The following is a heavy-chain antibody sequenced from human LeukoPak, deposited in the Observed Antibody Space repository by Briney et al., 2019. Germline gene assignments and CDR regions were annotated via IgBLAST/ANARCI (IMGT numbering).Heavy chain of an antibody. CDR2: IYYSGST. V-gene: IGHV4-39*01. D-gene: IGHD3-3*01. CDR1: GGPINSSDYY. CDR3: ARHPRSGYSLYSYYYMDV. Sequence: SETLSLTCTVSGGPINSSDYYWGWIRQPPGKGLEWIGSIYYSGSTYYNPSLKSRVTIAVDKSKNQFALKLSSVTAADTAVYYCARHPRSGYSLYSYYYMDVWGKGTTVTVSS. J-gene: IGHJ6*03.